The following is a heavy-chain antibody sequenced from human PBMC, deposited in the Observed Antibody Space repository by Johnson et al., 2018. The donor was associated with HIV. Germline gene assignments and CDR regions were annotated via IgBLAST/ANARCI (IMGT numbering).Heavy chain of an antibody. J-gene: IGHJ3*02. V-gene: IGHV3-20*04. CDR1: GFTFDDYG. Sequence: MQLVESGGGVVRPGGSLRLSCAASGFTFDDYGMSWVRQAPGKGLEWVSGINWNGGSTGYADSVKGRFTISRDNAKNSLYLQMNSLRADDPALYYCAREGEWERRNLHAFYIGGQGTMVIVSA. CDR2: INWNGGST. D-gene: IGHD1-26*01. CDR3: AREGEWERRNLHAFYI.